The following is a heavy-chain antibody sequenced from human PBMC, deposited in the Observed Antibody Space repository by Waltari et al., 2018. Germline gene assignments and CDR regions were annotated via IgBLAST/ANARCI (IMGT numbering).Heavy chain of an antibody. CDR1: VVPTPITTSS. V-gene: IGHV4-39*07. Sequence: HLHLQDPGPGPLSRPETLSLPCPIPVVPTPITTSSHARTRQPPGKGLEWIGSIYYSGSTYYNPSLKSRVTISVDTSKNQFSLKLSSVTAADTAVYYCARERAVYWFDPWGQGTLVTVSS. CDR2: IYYSGST. CDR3: ARERAVYWFDP. J-gene: IGHJ5*02.